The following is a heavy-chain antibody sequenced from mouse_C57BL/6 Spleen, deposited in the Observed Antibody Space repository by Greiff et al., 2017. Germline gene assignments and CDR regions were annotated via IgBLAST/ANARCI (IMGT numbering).Heavy chain of an antibody. J-gene: IGHJ4*01. CDR1: GFTFSSYA. V-gene: IGHV5-9-1*02. D-gene: IGHD2-5*01. Sequence: EVKLMESGEGLVKPGGSLKLSCAASGFTFSSYAMSWVRQTPEKRLEWVAYISSGGDYIYYADTVKGRFTISRDNARNTLYLQMSSLKSEDTAMYYCTRDLDYSKSMDYWGQGTSVTVSS. CDR2: ISSGGDYI. CDR3: TRDLDYSKSMDY.